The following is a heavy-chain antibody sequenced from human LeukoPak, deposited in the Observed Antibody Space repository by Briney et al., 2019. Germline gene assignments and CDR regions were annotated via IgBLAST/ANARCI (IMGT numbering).Heavy chain of an antibody. J-gene: IGHJ4*02. V-gene: IGHV1-8*01. D-gene: IGHD2-15*01. Sequence: ASVKVSCKASGYTFTNYDINWVRQATGQGIEWMGWMNPNSGNTDYAQRFQGRVTITRNTSISTAYMELSSLRSEDTAVYYCARASYRYCRGGSCYRTYYFDSWGQGTLVTVSS. CDR2: MNPNSGNT. CDR3: ARASYRYCRGGSCYRTYYFDS. CDR1: GYTFTNYD.